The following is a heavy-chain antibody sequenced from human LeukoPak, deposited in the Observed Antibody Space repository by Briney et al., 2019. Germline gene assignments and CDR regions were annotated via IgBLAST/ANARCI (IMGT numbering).Heavy chain of an antibody. CDR2: INPSGGST. V-gene: IGHV1-46*01. J-gene: IGHJ4*02. D-gene: IGHD2-8*01. Sequence: ASVKVSCKASGYTFTNYYMHWVRQAPGGGLEWMGMINPSGGSTTYAQKFQGRVTMTRDTSTSTVYMELSSLRSEDTAVYYCARVPYCSNGICYTHYYCDYWGQGTLVTVSS. CDR3: ARVPYCSNGICYTHYYCDY. CDR1: GYTFTNYY.